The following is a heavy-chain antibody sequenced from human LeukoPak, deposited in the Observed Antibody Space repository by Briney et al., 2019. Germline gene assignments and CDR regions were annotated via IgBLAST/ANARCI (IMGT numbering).Heavy chain of an antibody. CDR3: SKAPYYVLPCFDS. CDR1: GFTFSTYA. D-gene: IGHD3-10*02. Sequence: GGSLRLSCAASGFTFSTYAMSWVRQAPGKGLEWVSGINDSGGDTYYADSVKGRFTISRDNSKNTLYLRMNRLRAEDTAVYYCSKAPYYVLPCFDSWGQGTLVTVSS. V-gene: IGHV3-23*01. CDR2: INDSGGDT. J-gene: IGHJ4*02.